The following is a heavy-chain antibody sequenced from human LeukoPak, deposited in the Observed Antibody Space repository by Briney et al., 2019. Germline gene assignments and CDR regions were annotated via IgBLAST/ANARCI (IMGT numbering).Heavy chain of an antibody. J-gene: IGHJ4*02. CDR2: ISGRAGTT. Sequence: GGSLRLSCAASGFTFSNYAMSWVRQAPGKGLEWVSAISGRAGTTYYADSVKGRSTISRDNSKNTLYLQMNSLRAEDTAVYYCLTVRKYLRVGWNSNFDYWGQGTLVTVSS. D-gene: IGHD1-7*01. CDR3: LTVRKYLRVGWNSNFDY. CDR1: GFTFSNYA. V-gene: IGHV3-23*01.